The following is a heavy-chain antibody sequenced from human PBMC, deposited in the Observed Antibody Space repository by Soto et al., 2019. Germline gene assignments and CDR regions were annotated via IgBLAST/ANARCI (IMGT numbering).Heavy chain of an antibody. J-gene: IGHJ6*02. Sequence: GASVKVSCKASGYTFTGYYMHWVRQAPGQGLEWMGWINPNSGGTNYAQKFQGWVTMTRDTSISTAYMELSRLRSDDTAVYYCATRYYYDSSGYYPPLYGMDVWGQGTTVTVYS. V-gene: IGHV1-2*04. CDR2: INPNSGGT. CDR1: GYTFTGYY. D-gene: IGHD3-22*01. CDR3: ATRYYYDSSGYYPPLYGMDV.